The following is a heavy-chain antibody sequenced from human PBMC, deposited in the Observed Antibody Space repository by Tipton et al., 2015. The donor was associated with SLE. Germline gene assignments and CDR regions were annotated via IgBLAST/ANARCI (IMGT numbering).Heavy chain of an antibody. CDR1: GGSSNTYY. CDR3: ARGRDYYDYATDV. Sequence: LRLSCDVYGGSSNTYYWAWIRQPPGKGLEWIGEINHSGSTNYNPSLKSRVTTSLDTSKNQFSLKLSSVTAADTAVYYCARGRDYYDYATDVWGQGTTVTVSS. J-gene: IGHJ6*02. D-gene: IGHD3-16*01. CDR2: INHSGST. V-gene: IGHV4-34*01.